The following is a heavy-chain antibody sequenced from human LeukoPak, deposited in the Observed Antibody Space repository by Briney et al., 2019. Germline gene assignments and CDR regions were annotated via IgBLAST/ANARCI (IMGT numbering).Heavy chain of an antibody. CDR3: ARGGDSSGYYPLGY. V-gene: IGHV4-34*01. CDR2: INHSGST. J-gene: IGHJ4*02. CDR1: GGSFSGYY. Sequence: SETLSLTCAVYGGSFSGYYWSWIRQPPGKGLEWIGEINHSGSTNYNPSLKSQVTISVDTSKNQFSLKLSSVTAADTAVYYCARGGDSSGYYPLGYWGQGTLVTVSS. D-gene: IGHD3-22*01.